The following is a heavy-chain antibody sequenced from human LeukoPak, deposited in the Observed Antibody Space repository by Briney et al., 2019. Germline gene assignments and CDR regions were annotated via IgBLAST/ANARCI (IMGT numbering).Heavy chain of an antibody. CDR1: GFTFSSYS. V-gene: IGHV3-66*04. J-gene: IGHJ4*02. CDR2: IYSGGST. CDR3: ARQTRLWFGDFDY. D-gene: IGHD3-10*01. Sequence: PGGSLRLSCAASGFTFSSYSMNWVRQAPGKGLEWVSVIYSGGSTYYADSVKGRFTISRDNSKNTLYLQMNSLRAEDTAVYYCARQTRLWFGDFDYWGQGTLVTVSS.